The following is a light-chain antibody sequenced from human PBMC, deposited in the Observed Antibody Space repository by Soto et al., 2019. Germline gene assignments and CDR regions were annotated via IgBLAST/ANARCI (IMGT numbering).Light chain of an antibody. CDR3: QQYDTSPLT. V-gene: IGKV3D-20*01. CDR1: QHFGRSF. J-gene: IGKJ4*01. Sequence: EIVLTQSPATLSLSPGKRTTLSCGASQHFGRSFLAWYQQNYGLAPTLLIFDASSRATGIPHRFSGSGSETDFTLTISRLEPEDFAVYYCQQYDTSPLTFGGGTKVEIK. CDR2: DAS.